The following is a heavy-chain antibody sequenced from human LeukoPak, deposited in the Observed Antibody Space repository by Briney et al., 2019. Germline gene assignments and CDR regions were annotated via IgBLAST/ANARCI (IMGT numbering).Heavy chain of an antibody. J-gene: IGHJ4*02. V-gene: IGHV3-11*01. CDR1: GFTFTGYD. CDR3: ARERTPKPYYGSETFYRYFDY. D-gene: IGHD3-10*01. CDR2: ISSICSTI. Sequence: GASLKLSCAASGFTFTGYDMNWIRQAPGKGLEWISLISSICSTIYYADSVKGRFTISRDTAKNSLYLQMNSLRAEDTAVYYCARERTPKPYYGSETFYRYFDYWGQGPVVTVSS.